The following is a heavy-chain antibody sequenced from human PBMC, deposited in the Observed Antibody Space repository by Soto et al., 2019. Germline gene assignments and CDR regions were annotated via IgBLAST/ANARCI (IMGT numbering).Heavy chain of an antibody. Sequence: PTETLSLTCSVPGGSISSSFWSWIRQPPGKELEWIGYISYSGSTTYNPSLKSRITLSVDTSKNQFSLRVASVTAADTAVYYCARGNRAMEYYYYGMDVWGPGTKVTVYS. CDR1: GGSISSSF. CDR2: ISYSGST. J-gene: IGHJ6*02. V-gene: IGHV4-59*01. CDR3: ARGNRAMEYYYYGMDV. D-gene: IGHD5-18*01.